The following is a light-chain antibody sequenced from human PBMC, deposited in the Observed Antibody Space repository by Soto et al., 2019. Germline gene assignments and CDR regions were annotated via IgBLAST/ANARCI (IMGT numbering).Light chain of an antibody. V-gene: IGKV1-5*01. J-gene: IGKJ1*01. CDR1: QSISSG. Sequence: DIQMTQSPSILSASVGDRVTITCRASQSISSGLAWYQQEPGKAPKLLIYDASSLESGVPSRFSGIGSGTEFTLTITSLQPDDFAAYSRQQYDSYAWTFGQGTKVEIK. CDR2: DAS. CDR3: QQYDSYAWT.